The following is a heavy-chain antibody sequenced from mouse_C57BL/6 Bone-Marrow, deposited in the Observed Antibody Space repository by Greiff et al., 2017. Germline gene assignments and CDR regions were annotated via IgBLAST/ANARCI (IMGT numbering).Heavy chain of an antibody. J-gene: IGHJ1*03. Sequence: VQLQQSGAELVRPGASVKLSCTASGFNIKDYYMHWVKQRPEQGLEWIGRIDPEDGDTEYAPKFQGKATMTADTASNTAYLQLSSLTSEDTAVYYCTTPITTVVATSDVWGTGTTVTVSS. CDR2: IDPEDGDT. CDR1: GFNIKDYY. V-gene: IGHV14-1*01. CDR3: TTPITTVVATSDV. D-gene: IGHD1-1*01.